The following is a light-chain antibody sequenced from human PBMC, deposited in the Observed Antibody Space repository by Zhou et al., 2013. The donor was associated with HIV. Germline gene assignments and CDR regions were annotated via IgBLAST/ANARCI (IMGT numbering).Light chain of an antibody. J-gene: IGKJ2*01. V-gene: IGKV1-33*01. Sequence: DIQMTQSPSSLSASVGDRVTITCRASQSTSSHLNWYQQKPGKAPKLLIYLSSNLETGVPSRFSGSGSGTDFTFTISSLQPEDIATYYCQQFDNLPYTFGLGTKLEIK. CDR3: QQFDNLPYT. CDR1: QSTSSH. CDR2: LSS.